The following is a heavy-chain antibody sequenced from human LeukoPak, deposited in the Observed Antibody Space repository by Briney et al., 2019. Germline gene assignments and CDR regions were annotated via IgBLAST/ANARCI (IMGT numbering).Heavy chain of an antibody. Sequence: SQTPSLTCTVSGGSISSGDYYWSWIRQPPGKGLEWIGYIYYSGSTYYNPSLKSRVTISVDTSKNQFSLKLSSVTAADTAVYYCARDSWGWFGEGGFDYWGQGTLVTVSS. CDR2: IYYSGST. CDR3: ARDSWGWFGEGGFDY. J-gene: IGHJ4*02. D-gene: IGHD3-10*01. V-gene: IGHV4-30-4*08. CDR1: GGSISSGDYY.